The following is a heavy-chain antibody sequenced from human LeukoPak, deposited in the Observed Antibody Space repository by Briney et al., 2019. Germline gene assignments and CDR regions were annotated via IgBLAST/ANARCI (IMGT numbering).Heavy chain of an antibody. V-gene: IGHV3-23*01. CDR2: ISGTGGST. CDR3: ARGPGGY. CDR1: GFTFSTYA. D-gene: IGHD3-16*01. Sequence: GGSLRLSCAASGFTFSTYAMTWVRQAPGKGLEWVSLISGTGGSTYYADSVKGRFTISRDNAKNSLYLQMNSLRAEDTAVYYCARGPGGYWGQGTLVTVSS. J-gene: IGHJ4*02.